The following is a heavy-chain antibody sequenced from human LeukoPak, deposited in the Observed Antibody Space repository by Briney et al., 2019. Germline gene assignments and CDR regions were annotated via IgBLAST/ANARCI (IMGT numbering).Heavy chain of an antibody. D-gene: IGHD2-21*02. J-gene: IGHJ4*02. V-gene: IGHV3-7*01. CDR1: GFTFSSYW. Sequence: GGSLRLSCAAPGFTFSSYWMSWVRQAPGKGLEWVANIKQDGSEKYYVDSVKGRFTISRDNAKNSLYLQMNSLRAEDTAVYYCARGPHIVVVTATFDYWGQGTLVTVSS. CDR2: IKQDGSEK. CDR3: ARGPHIVVVTATFDY.